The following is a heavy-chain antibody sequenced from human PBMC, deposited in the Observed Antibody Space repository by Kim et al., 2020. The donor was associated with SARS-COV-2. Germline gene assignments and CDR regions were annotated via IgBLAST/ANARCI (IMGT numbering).Heavy chain of an antibody. CDR3: AKGLLWIGGLPQDY. D-gene: IGHD3-10*01. J-gene: IGHJ4*02. V-gene: IGHV3-33*06. Sequence: ADSVKGRLTISRDNSKTALYLQMNSLGAEDTAVYYCAKGLLWIGGLPQDYWGQGTLVTVSS.